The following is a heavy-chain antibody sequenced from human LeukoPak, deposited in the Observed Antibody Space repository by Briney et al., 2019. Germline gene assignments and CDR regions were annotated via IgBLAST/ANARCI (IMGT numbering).Heavy chain of an antibody. D-gene: IGHD3-9*01. Sequence: SETLSLTCAVYGGSFSGYYWSWIRQPPRKGLEWIGEINHSGSTNYNPSLKSRVTISVDTSKNQFSLKLSSVTAADTAVYYCARALRYFDWLLDYWGQGTLVTVSS. J-gene: IGHJ4*02. V-gene: IGHV4-34*01. CDR3: ARALRYFDWLLDY. CDR2: INHSGST. CDR1: GGSFSGYY.